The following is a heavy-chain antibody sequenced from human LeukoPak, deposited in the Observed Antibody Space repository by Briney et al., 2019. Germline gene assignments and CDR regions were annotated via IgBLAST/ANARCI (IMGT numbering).Heavy chain of an antibody. V-gene: IGHV3-30*02. CDR1: GFTFSSYG. J-gene: IGHJ4*02. D-gene: IGHD3-9*01. Sequence: GGSLRLSCAASGFTFSSYGMHWVRQAPGKGLEWVAFIRYDGSNKYYADSVKGRFTISRDNSKNTLYLQMNSLRAEDTAVYYCASSGYYDILTGPRPFDYWGQGTLVAVSS. CDR2: IRYDGSNK. CDR3: ASSGYYDILTGPRPFDY.